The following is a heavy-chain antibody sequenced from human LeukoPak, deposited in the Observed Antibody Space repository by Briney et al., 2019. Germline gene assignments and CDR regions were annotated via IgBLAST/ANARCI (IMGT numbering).Heavy chain of an antibody. Sequence: PGGSLRLSCAASGFTFSSYSMNWVRQAPGKGLEWASSISSSSSYIYYADSVKGRFTISRDNAKNSLYLQMNSLRAEDTAVYYCARVGYDGSGSPREAVRYYFDYWGQGTLVTVSS. D-gene: IGHD3-10*01. V-gene: IGHV3-21*01. CDR3: ARVGYDGSGSPREAVRYYFDY. J-gene: IGHJ4*02. CDR2: ISSSSSYI. CDR1: GFTFSSYS.